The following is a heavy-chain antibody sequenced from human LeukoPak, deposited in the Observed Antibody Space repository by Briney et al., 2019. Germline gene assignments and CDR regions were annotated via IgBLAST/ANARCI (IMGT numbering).Heavy chain of an antibody. Sequence: SQTLSLTCAISGDSVSSNSAAWNWVRQSPSRGLEWLGRTYYRSKWYNDYAASVKSRITIDPDTSKNQFSLQLNSVTPEDTAVYYCARSAYSSINYGMDVWGQGTTVTVSS. CDR1: GDSVSSNSAA. V-gene: IGHV6-1*01. CDR2: TYYRSKWYN. J-gene: IGHJ6*02. CDR3: ARSAYSSINYGMDV. D-gene: IGHD6-13*01.